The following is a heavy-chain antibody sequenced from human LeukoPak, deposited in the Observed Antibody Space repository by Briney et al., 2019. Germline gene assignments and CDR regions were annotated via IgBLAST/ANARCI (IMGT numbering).Heavy chain of an antibody. V-gene: IGHV4-59*01. Sequence: SETLSLTCTVSAGSISNYWWSWIRQPPGKGLEWIGYVFDSGGTNYNPSLKSRVTISVDTSKKQFSLKLSSVTAADAAVYYCARGYSSSWNYFDYWGQGTLVTVSS. CDR3: ARGYSSSWNYFDY. J-gene: IGHJ4*02. D-gene: IGHD6-13*01. CDR1: AGSISNYW. CDR2: VFDSGGT.